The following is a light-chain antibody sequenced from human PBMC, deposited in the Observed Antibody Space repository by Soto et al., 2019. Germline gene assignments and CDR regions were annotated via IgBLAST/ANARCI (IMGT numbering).Light chain of an antibody. CDR3: SSYTSSSTWV. CDR1: SSDVGGYNY. CDR2: DVS. Sequence: QSVLTQPASVSGSPGQSITISCTGTSSDVGGYNYVSWYQQHPGKAPKLMIYDVSNRPSGVSNRFSGSKSGNTASLTISGLQAEDDDDYYCSSYTSSSTWVFGGGTKLTVL. V-gene: IGLV2-14*01. J-gene: IGLJ3*02.